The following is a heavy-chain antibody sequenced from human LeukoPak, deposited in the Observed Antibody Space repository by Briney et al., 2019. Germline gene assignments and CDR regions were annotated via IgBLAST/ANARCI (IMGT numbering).Heavy chain of an antibody. V-gene: IGHV4-59*12. D-gene: IGHD3-3*01. CDR3: ARDVTIFGVVIMGSNWFDP. Sequence: PSETLSLTCTVSGGSISSYYWSWIRQPPGKGLEWIGYIYYSGSTNYNPSLKSRATISVDTSKNQFSLKLSSVTAADTAVYYCARDVTIFGVVIMGSNWFDPWGQGTLVTVSS. CDR1: GGSISSYY. CDR2: IYYSGST. J-gene: IGHJ5*02.